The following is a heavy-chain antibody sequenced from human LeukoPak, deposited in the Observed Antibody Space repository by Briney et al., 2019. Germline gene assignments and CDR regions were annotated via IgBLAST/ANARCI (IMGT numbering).Heavy chain of an antibody. J-gene: IGHJ4*02. D-gene: IGHD3-22*01. Sequence: SETLSLTCTVSGGSISSSSYYWGWIRQPPGKGLEWIGEINHSGSTNYNPSLKSRVTISVDTSKNQFSLKLSSVTAADTAVYYCARRANYYDSSGYYYNVAPFDYWGQGTLVTVSS. CDR3: ARRANYYDSSGYYYNVAPFDY. CDR2: INHSGST. V-gene: IGHV4-39*07. CDR1: GGSISSSSYY.